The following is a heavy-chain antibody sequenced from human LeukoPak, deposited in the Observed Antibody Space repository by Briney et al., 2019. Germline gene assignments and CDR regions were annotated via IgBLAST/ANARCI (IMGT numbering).Heavy chain of an antibody. CDR2: IYHSGST. CDR3: ARDPGYSYGYVYYYYYMDV. CDR1: GYSISSGYY. V-gene: IGHV4-38-2*02. D-gene: IGHD5-18*01. J-gene: IGHJ6*03. Sequence: SETLSLTCTVSGYSISSGYYWGWIRQPPGKGLEWIGSIYHSGSTYYDPSLKSRVTISVDTSKNQFSLKLSSVTAADTAVYYCARDPGYSYGYVYYYYYMDVWGKGTTVTVSS.